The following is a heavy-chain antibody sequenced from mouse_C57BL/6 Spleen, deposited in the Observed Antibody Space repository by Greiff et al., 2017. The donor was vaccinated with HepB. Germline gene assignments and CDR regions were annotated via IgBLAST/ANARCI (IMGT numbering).Heavy chain of an antibody. V-gene: IGHV1-22*01. CDR2: INPNNGGT. J-gene: IGHJ3*01. Sequence: VQLQQSGPELVKPGASVKMSCKASGYTFTDYNMHWVKQSHGKSLEWIGYINPNNGGTSYNQKFKGKATLTVNKSSSTAYMELRSLTSEDSAVYYCARGDYGNYFFAYWGQGTLVTVSA. CDR1: GYTFTDYN. CDR3: ARGDYGNYFFAY. D-gene: IGHD2-1*01.